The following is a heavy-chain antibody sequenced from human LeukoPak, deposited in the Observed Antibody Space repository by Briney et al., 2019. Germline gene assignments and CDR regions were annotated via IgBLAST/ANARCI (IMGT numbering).Heavy chain of an antibody. CDR3: ARGRDYDFWSGSPYYFDY. J-gene: IGHJ4*02. D-gene: IGHD3-3*01. CDR1: GYTFTNHA. V-gene: IGHV1-3*01. Sequence: ASVKVSCKASGYTFTNHAIHWVRQAPGQRLEWMGWINVGNANTKYSQMFQGRVTITRDTSANTAYMELSSLRSEDTAVYYCARGRDYDFWSGSPYYFDYWGQGTLVTVSS. CDR2: INVGNANT.